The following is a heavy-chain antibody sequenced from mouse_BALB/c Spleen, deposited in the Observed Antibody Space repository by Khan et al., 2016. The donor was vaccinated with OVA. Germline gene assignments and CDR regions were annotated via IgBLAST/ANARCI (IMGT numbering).Heavy chain of an antibody. D-gene: IGHD1-2*01. CDR1: GFNIKDTY. CDR3: ARTEIHYYGSYAMDN. CDR2: IDPATNNI. V-gene: IGHV14-3*02. J-gene: IGHJ4*01. Sequence: VQLKQSGADLVKPGASVELSCTASGFNIKDTYIHWVKQGPEQGLEWIGRIDPATNNIKYDPTFQGQATIKDDTSSNTAYPLLSSLTSEDTASYYCARTEIHYYGSYAMDNWGQGTSVTVSS.